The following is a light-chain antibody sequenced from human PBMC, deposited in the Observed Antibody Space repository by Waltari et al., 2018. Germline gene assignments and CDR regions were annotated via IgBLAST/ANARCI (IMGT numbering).Light chain of an antibody. CDR1: ESVSTY. CDR2: VTS. J-gene: IGKJ1*01. CDR3: HQRSNWWWT. Sequence: EIVLTQFPATLSLSPGETATISCRATESVSTYLGWFQKKPGQAPRLLIFVTSNRAAGIPARFSGSGSGTDFTLTISNLGPEDVGVYSFHQRSNWWWTFGQGTRVEVK. V-gene: IGKV3-11*01.